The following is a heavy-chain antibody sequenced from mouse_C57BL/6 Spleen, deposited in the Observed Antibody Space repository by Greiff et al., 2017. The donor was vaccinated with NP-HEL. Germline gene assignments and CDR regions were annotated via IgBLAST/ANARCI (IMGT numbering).Heavy chain of an antibody. CDR3: ARGAMDY. J-gene: IGHJ4*01. Sequence: QVHVKQPGAELVRPGSSVKLSCKASGYTFTSYWMDWVKQRPGQGLEWIGNIYPSDSETHYNQKFKDKATLTVDKSSSTAYVELSSLTSENAAVYYCARGAMDYWGQGTSVTVSS. CDR1: GYTFTSYW. V-gene: IGHV1-61*01. CDR2: IYPSDSET.